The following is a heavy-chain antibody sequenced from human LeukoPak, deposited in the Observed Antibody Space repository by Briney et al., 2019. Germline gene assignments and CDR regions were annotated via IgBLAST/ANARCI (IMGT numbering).Heavy chain of an antibody. J-gene: IGHJ3*02. CDR2: ISYDGSNK. Sequence: GGSLRLSCAASGFTFSSYAMHWVRQAPGRGLEWVAVISYDGSNKYHADSVKGRFTISRDNSKNTLYLQMNSLRAEDTAVYYCARDHPRSYGGNSLVDAFDIWGQGTMVTVSS. D-gene: IGHD4-23*01. V-gene: IGHV3-30*04. CDR3: ARDHPRSYGGNSLVDAFDI. CDR1: GFTFSSYA.